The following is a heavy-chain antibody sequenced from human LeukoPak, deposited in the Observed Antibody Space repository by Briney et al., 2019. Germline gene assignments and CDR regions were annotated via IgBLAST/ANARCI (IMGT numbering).Heavy chain of an antibody. CDR2: IYHSGST. Sequence: SETLSLTCAVSGGSISSGGYSWRWIRQPPGKGLEWIGYIYHSGSTYYNPSLKSRVTISVDRSKNQFSLKLSSVTAADTAVYYCASTKYGYGSYYFDYWGQGTLVTVSS. CDR1: GGSISSGGYS. V-gene: IGHV4-30-2*01. J-gene: IGHJ4*02. CDR3: ASTKYGYGSYYFDY. D-gene: IGHD5-18*01.